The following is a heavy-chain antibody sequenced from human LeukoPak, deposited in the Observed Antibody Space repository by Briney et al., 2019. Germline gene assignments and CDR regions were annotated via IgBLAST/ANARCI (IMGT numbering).Heavy chain of an antibody. CDR3: AREILYDSTGYYL. J-gene: IGHJ4*02. Sequence: SETLSLTCTVSGYSISSGYYWGWIRQPPGKGLEWIGSIYYSGSTYYNPSLNIRVTISVDTSKNQFSLNLRSVTAADTAVYYCAREILYDSTGYYLWGQGTLVTVSS. V-gene: IGHV4-38-2*02. CDR2: IYYSGST. CDR1: GYSISSGYY. D-gene: IGHD3-22*01.